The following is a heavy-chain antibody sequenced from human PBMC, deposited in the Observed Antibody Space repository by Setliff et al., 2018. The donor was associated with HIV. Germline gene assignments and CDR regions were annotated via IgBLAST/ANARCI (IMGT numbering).Heavy chain of an antibody. CDR3: AREGGIAARRYFDY. Sequence: ASVKVTCKASGYSFTGYWMHWVRQAPGQGLEWMGRINPHSGVTNYAQKFQGRVTMTRNTSISTAYMELSSLRSEDTAVYYCAREGGIAARRYFDYWGQGTLVTVSS. D-gene: IGHD6-6*01. CDR1: GYSFTGYW. CDR2: INPHSGVT. V-gene: IGHV1-2*06. J-gene: IGHJ4*02.